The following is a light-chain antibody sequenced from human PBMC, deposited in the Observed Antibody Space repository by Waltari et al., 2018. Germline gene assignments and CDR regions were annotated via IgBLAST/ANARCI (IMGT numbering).Light chain of an antibody. CDR3: PQYYNTPLT. V-gene: IGKV4-1*01. CDR1: VSVLYTSNNKNP. Sequence: DIVMTQSPESLAVSLGERATISCKTSVSVLYTSNNKNPLAWIQQKPGQPPRLLLYWASTRQSGVPDRFIGNGSETEFTITVTRLQAEDVVVYYCPQYYNTPLTCGGGTKVEVK. J-gene: IGKJ4*01. CDR2: WAS.